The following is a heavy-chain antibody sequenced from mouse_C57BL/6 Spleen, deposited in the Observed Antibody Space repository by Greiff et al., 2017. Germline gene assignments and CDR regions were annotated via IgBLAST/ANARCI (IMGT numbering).Heavy chain of an antibody. V-gene: IGHV5-6*01. CDR2: ISSGGSYT. CDR1: GFTFSSYG. D-gene: IGHD2-5*01. Sequence: EVKLVESGGDLVKPGGSLKLSCAASGFTFSSYGMSWVRQTPDKRLEWVATISSGGSYTYYPDSVKGRFTISRDNAKNTLYLQMSSLKSEDTAMYYCASYSNYAMDYWGQGTSVTVSS. CDR3: ASYSNYAMDY. J-gene: IGHJ4*01.